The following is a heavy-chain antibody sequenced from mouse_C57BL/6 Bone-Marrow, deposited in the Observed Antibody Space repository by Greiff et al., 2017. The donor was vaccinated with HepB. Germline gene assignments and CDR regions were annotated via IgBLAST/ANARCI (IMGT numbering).Heavy chain of an antibody. V-gene: IGHV5-6*01. CDR1: GFTFSSYG. CDR2: ISSGGSYT. CDR3: ARGILDY. Sequence: EVKLMESGGDLVKPGGSLKLSCAASGFTFSSYGMSWVRQTPDKRLEWVATISSGGSYTYYPDSVKGRFTISRDNAKNTLYLQMSSLKSEDTAMYYCARGILDYWGQGTTLTVSS. J-gene: IGHJ2*01.